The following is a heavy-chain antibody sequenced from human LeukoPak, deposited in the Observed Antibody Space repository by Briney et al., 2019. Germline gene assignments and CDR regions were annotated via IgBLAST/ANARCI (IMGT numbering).Heavy chain of an antibody. CDR3: ASQIIYGSGSYWSDEGRFDY. V-gene: IGHV4-38-2*02. Sequence: SETLSLTCTVSGYSISSGYYWGWIRQPPGKGLEWIGSIYYSGSTYYNPSLKSRVTISVDTSKNQFSLKLSSVTAADTAVYYCASQIIYGSGSYWSDEGRFDYWGQGTLVTVSS. J-gene: IGHJ4*02. D-gene: IGHD3-10*01. CDR1: GYSISSGYY. CDR2: IYYSGST.